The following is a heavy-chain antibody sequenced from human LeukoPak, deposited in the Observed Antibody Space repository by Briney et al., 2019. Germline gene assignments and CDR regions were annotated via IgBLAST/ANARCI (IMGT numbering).Heavy chain of an antibody. CDR3: ARAANRYYYYYYMDV. J-gene: IGHJ6*03. CDR2: ISSSSSTI. D-gene: IGHD1-14*01. CDR1: GFTFSSYS. Sequence: PGGSLRLSCAASGFTFSSYSMNWVRQAPGKGLEWVSYISSSSSTIYYADSVKGRFTISRDNAKNSLYLQMNSLRAEDTAVYYCARAANRYYYYYYMDVWGKGTTVTVSS. V-gene: IGHV3-48*01.